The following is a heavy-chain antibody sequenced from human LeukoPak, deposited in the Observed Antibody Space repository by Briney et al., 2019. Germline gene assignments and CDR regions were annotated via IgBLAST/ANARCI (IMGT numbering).Heavy chain of an antibody. CDR2: INHSGST. Sequence: SETLSLTCAVYGGSFSGYYWSWIRQPPGKGLEWIGEINHSGSTNYNPSLKSRVTISVDTSKNQFSLKLSSVTAADTAVYYCARGSSSSSWYWFWFDPWGQGTLVTVSS. J-gene: IGHJ5*02. V-gene: IGHV4-34*01. D-gene: IGHD6-13*01. CDR1: GGSFSGYY. CDR3: ARGSSSSSWYWFWFDP.